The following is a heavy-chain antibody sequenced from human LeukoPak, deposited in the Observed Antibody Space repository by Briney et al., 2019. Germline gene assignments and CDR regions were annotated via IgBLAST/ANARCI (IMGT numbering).Heavy chain of an antibody. CDR1: GYTFTGYY. D-gene: IGHD5-12*01. J-gene: IGHJ4*02. V-gene: IGHV1-2*04. CDR2: INPNSGGT. CDR3: ARSGSWQYYFDY. Sequence: GASVKVSCKASGYTFTGYYMHWVRQAPGQGLEWMGWINPNSGGTNYAQKFQGWVTMTRDTSISTAYMELSWLRSDDTAVYYCARSGSWQYYFDYWGQGTLVTVSS.